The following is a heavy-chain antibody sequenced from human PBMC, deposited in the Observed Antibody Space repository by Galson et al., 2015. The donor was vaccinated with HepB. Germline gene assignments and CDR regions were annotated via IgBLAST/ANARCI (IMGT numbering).Heavy chain of an antibody. D-gene: IGHD4-17*01. Sequence: SLRLSCAASGFIFDNYAMSWVRQAPGKGLEWVSGINWNGGSIGYGYADSVKGRFTISRDNVNNFLYLQMSSLRVEDTAFYYCARDGANYGEFHYWGLGTLVTVSS. CDR1: GFIFDNYA. CDR3: ARDGANYGEFHY. J-gene: IGHJ4*02. V-gene: IGHV3-20*04. CDR2: INWNGGSI.